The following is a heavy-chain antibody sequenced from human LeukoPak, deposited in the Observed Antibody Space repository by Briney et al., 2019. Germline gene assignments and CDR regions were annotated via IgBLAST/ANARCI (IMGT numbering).Heavy chain of an antibody. Sequence: SETLSLTCNVSGGSISSYYWSWIRQPPGKGLEWIGNLYYSGSTNYNPSLKSRVTISVDTSKNQLSLKLSSLTAADTGVYDCARVLGGSSWSYFDYWGQGTLVTVSS. CDR3: ARVLGGSSWSYFDY. J-gene: IGHJ4*02. CDR2: LYYSGST. V-gene: IGHV4-59*01. D-gene: IGHD6-13*01. CDR1: GGSISSYY.